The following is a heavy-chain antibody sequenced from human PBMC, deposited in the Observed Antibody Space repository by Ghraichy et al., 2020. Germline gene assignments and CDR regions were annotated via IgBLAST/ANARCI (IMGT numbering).Heavy chain of an antibody. J-gene: IGHJ5*02. D-gene: IGHD6-13*01. CDR3: AKSLYSSSPNWFDP. V-gene: IGHV3-23*01. Sequence: GGSLRLSCAASGFTFSSHVMSWVRQAPGKGLEWVSSISDSGGSTYYADSVKGRFTISRDNSQNTLFLQMNSLRGEDTAIYYCAKSLYSSSPNWFDPWGQGTLVTVSS. CDR2: ISDSGGST. CDR1: GFTFSSHV.